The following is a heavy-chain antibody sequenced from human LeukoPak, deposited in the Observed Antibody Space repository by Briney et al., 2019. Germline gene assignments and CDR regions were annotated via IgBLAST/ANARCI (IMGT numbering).Heavy chain of an antibody. CDR3: ARHDRFVVVTAIDY. D-gene: IGHD2-21*02. CDR2: INHSGST. Sequence: SETLSLTCAVYGGSFSGYYWSWIRQPPGKGLEWIGEINHSGSTNYNPSLKSRVTISVDTSKNQFSLKLSSVTAADTAVYYCARHDRFVVVTAIDYWGQGTLVTVSS. CDR1: GGSFSGYY. J-gene: IGHJ4*02. V-gene: IGHV4-34*01.